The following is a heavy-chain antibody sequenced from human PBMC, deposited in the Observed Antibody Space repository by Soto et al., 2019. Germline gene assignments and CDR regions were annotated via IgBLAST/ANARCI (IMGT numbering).Heavy chain of an antibody. J-gene: IGHJ4*02. CDR3: AGIVATNFDY. D-gene: IGHD5-12*01. CDR2: IYFIGRT. V-gene: IGHV4-31*03. CDR1: VSTISRSGYY. Sequence: SESLSLTCTVSVSTISRSGYYWSWISQHPGKGLEWIGYIYFIGRTYYNPSLKSRVTISVDTSKNQFSLNLNSVTAADTAVYSCAGIVATNFDYWGQAILVTVS.